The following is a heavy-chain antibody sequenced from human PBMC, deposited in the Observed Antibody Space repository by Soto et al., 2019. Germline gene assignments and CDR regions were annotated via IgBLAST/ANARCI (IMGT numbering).Heavy chain of an antibody. J-gene: IGHJ4*02. D-gene: IGHD6-19*01. V-gene: IGHV1-18*01. CDR3: AREAVSGRTGFDY. Sequence: QVQLVQSGAEVKKPAPSVKVSCKASGYTFTSYGISWVRQAPGQGLEGMGWINAYNGNTNYAQKLQGRGTMTTDTSTSTANMELRSQRSDDTAVYYCAREAVSGRTGFDYWGQGTLVTVSS. CDR2: INAYNGNT. CDR1: GYTFTSYG.